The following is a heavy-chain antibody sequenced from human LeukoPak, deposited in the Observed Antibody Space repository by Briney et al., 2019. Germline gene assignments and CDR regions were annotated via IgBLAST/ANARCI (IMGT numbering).Heavy chain of an antibody. D-gene: IGHD2-2*01. V-gene: IGHV3-48*01. J-gene: IGHJ6*02. CDR3: ARGEAYCSSTSCYPYYYGMDV. Sequence: GGSLRLSCVASGFTFNAYSMNWARRAPGKGLEWISYIRSRDGIVSYADSVKGRFTISTDTAKSSLFLQMNGLSADDTAVYYCARGEAYCSSTSCYPYYYGMDVWGQGTTVTVSS. CDR1: GFTFNAYS. CDR2: IRSRDGIV.